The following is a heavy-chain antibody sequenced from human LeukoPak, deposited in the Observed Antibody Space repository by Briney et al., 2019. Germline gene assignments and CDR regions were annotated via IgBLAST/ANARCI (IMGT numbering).Heavy chain of an antibody. CDR2: ISSSGSTI. J-gene: IGHJ4*02. CDR3: ARSSGWYYFDY. D-gene: IGHD6-19*01. Sequence: PGGSLRLSCAASGFTFSSYEMNLVRQAPGKGLEWVSYISSSGSTIYYADSVKGRFTISRDNAKNSLYLQMNSLRAEDTAVYYCARSSGWYYFDYWGQGTLVTVSS. V-gene: IGHV3-48*03. CDR1: GFTFSSYE.